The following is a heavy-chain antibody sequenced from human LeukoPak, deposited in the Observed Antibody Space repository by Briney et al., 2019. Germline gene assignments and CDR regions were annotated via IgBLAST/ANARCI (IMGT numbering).Heavy chain of an antibody. Sequence: GASVKVSCKASGYTFTSYYMHWVRQAPGQGLEWMGIINPSCCSTSYPQKFQGRVTMTRDTSTSTVYMELSSLSSEDTAVYYCARGGRERYSSGWTDAFDIWGQGTMVTVSS. CDR3: ARGGRERYSSGWTDAFDI. V-gene: IGHV1-46*01. J-gene: IGHJ3*02. D-gene: IGHD6-19*01. CDR1: GYTFTSYY. CDR2: INPSCCST.